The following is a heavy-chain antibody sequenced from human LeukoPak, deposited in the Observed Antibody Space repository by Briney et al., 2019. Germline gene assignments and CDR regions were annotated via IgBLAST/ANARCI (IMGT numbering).Heavy chain of an antibody. CDR2: INPDGTST. V-gene: IGHV3-74*01. CDR3: ARSMTGVNDY. D-gene: IGHD3-9*01. Sequence: GGSLRLSCAASGVTFGSHWMHWVRQAPGKGLVWVSRINPDGTSTSYADSVKGRFTISRDNAKNTLYLQMNSLRAEDTAVYYCARSMTGVNDYWGQGTLVTVSS. J-gene: IGHJ4*02. CDR1: GVTFGSHW.